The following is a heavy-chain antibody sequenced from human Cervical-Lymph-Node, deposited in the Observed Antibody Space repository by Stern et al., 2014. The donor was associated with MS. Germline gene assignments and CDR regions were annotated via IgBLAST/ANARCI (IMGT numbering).Heavy chain of an antibody. Sequence: VQLVESGGGVVQPGRSLRLSCAASGFTFSSFAMHWVRQAPRKGLEWAALISYDGSYKYYADSVKGRFTISRDNSKNTLYLQMNSLRAEDTAVYYCARDPITMKVVVKTPYFQRWGQGTLVTVSS. CDR1: GFTFSSFA. CDR3: ARDPITMKVVVKTPYFQR. CDR2: ISYDGSYK. D-gene: IGHD3-22*01. J-gene: IGHJ1*01. V-gene: IGHV3-30*04.